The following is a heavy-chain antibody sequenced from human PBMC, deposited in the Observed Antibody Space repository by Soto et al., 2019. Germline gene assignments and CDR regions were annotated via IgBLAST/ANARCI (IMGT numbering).Heavy chain of an antibody. CDR1: GFTFSRHA. CDR2: ISENSGGT. V-gene: IGHV3-23*01. Sequence: EVQLLESGGGLVQPGGSLRLSCAASGFTFSRHAMTWVRQAPGKGLEWVSSISENSGGTYYADSAKGRFTISRDISKNMLYLQMNSLRAEDTALYYCARKPNGFDSWGQGTLVVVSS. J-gene: IGHJ5*01. CDR3: ARKPNGFDS.